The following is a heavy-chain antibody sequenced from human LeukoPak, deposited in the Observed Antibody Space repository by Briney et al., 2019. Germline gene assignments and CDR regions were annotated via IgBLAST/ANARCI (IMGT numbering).Heavy chain of an antibody. CDR3: VPGGLAVSGIDY. D-gene: IGHD6-19*01. CDR1: GFTFNNYW. Sequence: GGSLRLSCAVSGFTFNNYWMSWVRQAPGKGQEWVANITPDGSDRYYVDSLKGRVTISRDNTKSSLYLQLNSLRAEDTAVYYCVPGGLAVSGIDYWGQGALVTVSS. V-gene: IGHV3-7*01. J-gene: IGHJ4*02. CDR2: ITPDGSDR.